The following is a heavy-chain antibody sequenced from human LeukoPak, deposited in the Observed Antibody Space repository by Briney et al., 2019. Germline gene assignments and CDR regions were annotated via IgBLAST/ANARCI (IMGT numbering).Heavy chain of an antibody. CDR2: ISGSGDNT. CDR3: AKAPTETTWVIDY. J-gene: IGHJ4*02. V-gene: IGHV3-23*01. Sequence: GGSLRLSCAASGFTFRTYAMNWVRQAPGKGLEWVSLISGSGDNTYYAGSVKGRFTISRDNSKNTLYLQMNSLRAEDTAIYYCAKAPTETTWVIDYWGQGTLVTVSS. D-gene: IGHD4-17*01. CDR1: GFTFRTYA.